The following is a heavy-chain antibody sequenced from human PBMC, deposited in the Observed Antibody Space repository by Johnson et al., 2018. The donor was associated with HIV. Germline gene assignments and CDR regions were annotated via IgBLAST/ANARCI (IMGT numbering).Heavy chain of an antibody. D-gene: IGHD1-26*01. CDR2: ISYDGSNK. V-gene: IGHV3-30*04. Sequence: QVQLVESGGGVVQPGRSLRLSCAASGFTFSSYAMHWVRQAPGKGLEWVAVISYDGSNKYYADSVKGRFTISRDNSKKTLYLQMNSLKTEDTALYYCTTDVPGGPYYNAFDIWGQGTLVTVSS. J-gene: IGHJ3*02. CDR1: GFTFSSYA. CDR3: TTDVPGGPYYNAFDI.